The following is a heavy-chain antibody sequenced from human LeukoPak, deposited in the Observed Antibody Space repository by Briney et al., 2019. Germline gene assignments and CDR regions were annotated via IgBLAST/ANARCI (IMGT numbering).Heavy chain of an antibody. CDR2: IKQDGSDK. CDR1: GFTFSSYW. D-gene: IGHD4-17*01. Sequence: GGSLRLSCAASGFTFSSYWMSWVRQAPGKGLEWVANIKQDGSDKYYVDSVKGRFTISRDNAQNLLYLQMNSLRAEDTAVYYCARELTTGATHDYWGQGTLVTVSS. V-gene: IGHV3-7*01. CDR3: ARELTTGATHDY. J-gene: IGHJ4*02.